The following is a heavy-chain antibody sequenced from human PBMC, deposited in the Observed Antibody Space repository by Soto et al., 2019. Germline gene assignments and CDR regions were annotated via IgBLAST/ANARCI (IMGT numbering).Heavy chain of an antibody. D-gene: IGHD1-26*01. CDR1: GYTFTGYY. CDR2: INPNSGDT. CDR3: ARVRMGGSDY. J-gene: IGHJ4*02. V-gene: IGHV1-2*02. Sequence: QVQLVQSGAEVKKPGASVKVSCKASGYTFTGYYMHWVRQAPGQGLEWLGWINPNSGDTNYAQKFQGRVTMTRDTSINTAYMDLSSLRSDDTAVYYCARVRMGGSDYWGQGTLVTVSS.